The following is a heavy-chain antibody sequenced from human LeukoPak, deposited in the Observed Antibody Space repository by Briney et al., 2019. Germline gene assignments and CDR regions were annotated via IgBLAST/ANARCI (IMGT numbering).Heavy chain of an antibody. V-gene: IGHV4-34*01. CDR2: INHSGST. CDR1: GGSFSGYY. D-gene: IGHD3-9*01. CDR3: ARGPGYLAYYYVMDV. Sequence: PSETLSLTCAVYGGSFSGYYWSWIRQPPGKGLEWIGEINHSGSTNYNSSLKSRVTISVDTSKNQFSLKLSSVTAADTAVYYCARGPGYLAYYYVMDVWGQGTTVTVSS. J-gene: IGHJ6*02.